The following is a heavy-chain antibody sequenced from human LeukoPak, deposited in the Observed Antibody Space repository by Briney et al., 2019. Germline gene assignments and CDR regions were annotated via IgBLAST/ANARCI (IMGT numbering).Heavy chain of an antibody. Sequence: GGSLRLSCAASGFTFSSYAMSWARQAPGKGLEWVSAISGSGGSTYYADSVKGRFTISRDNSKNTLYLQMNSLRAEDTAVYYCAKDLVYYGSGSYYNGNYWGQGTLVTVSS. J-gene: IGHJ4*02. CDR1: GFTFSSYA. CDR2: ISGSGGST. D-gene: IGHD3-10*01. CDR3: AKDLVYYGSGSYYNGNY. V-gene: IGHV3-23*01.